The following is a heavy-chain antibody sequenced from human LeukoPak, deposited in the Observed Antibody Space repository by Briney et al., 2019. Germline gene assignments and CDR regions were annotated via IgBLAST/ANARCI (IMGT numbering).Heavy chain of an antibody. CDR1: GGSISSTDYY. CDR3: ARLLIYCSSTSCHFDY. CDR2: IYYSGIT. D-gene: IGHD2-2*01. V-gene: IGHV4-39*01. J-gene: IGHJ4*02. Sequence: PSETLSLTCTVSGGSISSTDYYWGWIRQPRGRGLEWMGNIYYSGITYYNPSLKSRVTISVNTSNNQFSLNLRSVTAAATAMYFCARLLIYCSSTSCHFDYWGQGTLVTVSS.